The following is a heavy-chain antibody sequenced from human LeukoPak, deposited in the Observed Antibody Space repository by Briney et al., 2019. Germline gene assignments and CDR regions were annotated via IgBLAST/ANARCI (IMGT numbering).Heavy chain of an antibody. CDR3: ARGGSGSQYFDY. J-gene: IGHJ4*02. V-gene: IGHV4-30-4*01. D-gene: IGHD1-26*01. CDR1: GGSISSGDDY. CDR2: IYYSGSS. Sequence: SETLSLTCTVSGGSISSGDDYWSWIRQPPGKGLEWIGYIYYSGSSYYNPSLKSRVTISVDTSKNQLSLKLSSVTAADTAVYYCARGGSGSQYFDYWGQGTLVTVSS.